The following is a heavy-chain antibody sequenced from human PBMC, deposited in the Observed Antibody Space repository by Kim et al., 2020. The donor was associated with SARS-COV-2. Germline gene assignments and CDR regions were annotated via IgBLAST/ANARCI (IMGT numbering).Heavy chain of an antibody. V-gene: IGHV3-7*01. J-gene: IGHJ4*02. D-gene: IGHD3-3*01. CDR1: GFTFNSYW. CDR3: ARDPAFSSFDY. CDR2: IKEDGSTK. Sequence: GGSLRLSCAASGFTFNSYWMSWVRQTPGKGLEFVANIKEDGSTKNYVDSVRGRFAISRDNAKKLLYLQMNSLRAEDTAIYYCARDPAFSSFDYWGQGVLV.